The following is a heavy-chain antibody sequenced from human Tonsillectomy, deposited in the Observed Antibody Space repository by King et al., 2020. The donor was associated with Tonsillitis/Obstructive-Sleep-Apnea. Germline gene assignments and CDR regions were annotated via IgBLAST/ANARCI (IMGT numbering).Heavy chain of an antibody. CDR2: INHSGST. CDR1: GESFSGNY. Sequence: VQLQQWGAGLLRPSETLSLTCAVYGESFSGNYWSWIRQPPGKGLEWIGEINHSGSTNYNPSLKSRVTISVDTSKNQFSLKLSSVTAADTAVYYCARGEAYYDILTDWGQGTLVTVSS. CDR3: ARGEAYYDILTD. V-gene: IGHV4-34*01. J-gene: IGHJ4*02. D-gene: IGHD3-9*01.